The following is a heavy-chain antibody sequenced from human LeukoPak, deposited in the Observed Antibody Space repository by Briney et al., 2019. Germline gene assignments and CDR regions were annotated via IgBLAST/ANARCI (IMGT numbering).Heavy chain of an antibody. CDR1: GGSFSGYY. CDR3: AREGGGTLSY. D-gene: IGHD3-16*01. V-gene: IGHV4-34*01. CDR2: INHSGST. Sequence: SETLSLTCAVYGGSFSGYYWSWIRQPPGKGLEWIGEINHSGSTNYNPSLKSRVTISVDTSKNQFSLKLSSVTAADTAVYYCAREGGGTLSYWGQGTLVTVSP. J-gene: IGHJ4*02.